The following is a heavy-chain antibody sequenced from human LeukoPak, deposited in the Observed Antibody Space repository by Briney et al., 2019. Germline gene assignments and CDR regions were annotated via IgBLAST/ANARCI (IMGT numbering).Heavy chain of an antibody. V-gene: IGHV4-30-4*08. CDR3: AREVPWVWNFDL. D-gene: IGHD1-26*01. CDR2: IYYSGST. CDR1: GGSISSGGYY. J-gene: IGHJ2*01. Sequence: SETLSLTCTVSGGSISSGGYYWSWIRQHPGKGLEWIGFIYYSGSTYYNPSLKSRVTISVDTSKNQSSLKLNSVTAADTAVYYCAREVPWVWNFDLWGRGTLVTVSS.